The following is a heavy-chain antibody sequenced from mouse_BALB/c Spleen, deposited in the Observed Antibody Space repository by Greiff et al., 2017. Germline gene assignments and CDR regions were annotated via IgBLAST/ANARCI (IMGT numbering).Heavy chain of an antibody. CDR2: IFPGSGNT. Sequence: QVQLQQSGPELVKPGASVKISCKASGYSFTSYYIHWVKQRPGQGLEWIGWIFPGSGNTKYNEKFKGKATLTADTSSSTAYMQLSSLTSEDSAVYFCARSYGGDYYAMDYWGQGTSVTVSS. D-gene: IGHD1-2*01. CDR1: GYSFTSYY. J-gene: IGHJ4*01. V-gene: IGHV1-66*01. CDR3: ARSYGGDYYAMDY.